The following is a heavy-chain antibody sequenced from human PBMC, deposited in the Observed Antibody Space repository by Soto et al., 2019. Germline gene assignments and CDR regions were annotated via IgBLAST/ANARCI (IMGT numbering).Heavy chain of an antibody. D-gene: IGHD3-9*01. CDR2: ISGYNGNT. J-gene: IGHJ6*02. CDR1: GYTFTSYG. CDR3: AREEGILTGYYAIYYYYGMDV. Sequence: ASVKVSCKASGYTFTSYGISWVRQAPGQGLEWMGWISGYNGNTKYAQKLQGRVTMTTDTSTSTAYMELRSLRSDDTAVYYCAREEGILTGYYAIYYYYGMDVWGQGTTVTVSS. V-gene: IGHV1-18*01.